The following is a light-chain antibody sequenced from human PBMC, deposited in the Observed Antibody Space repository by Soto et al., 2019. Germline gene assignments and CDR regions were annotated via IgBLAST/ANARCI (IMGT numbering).Light chain of an antibody. V-gene: IGKV3-20*01. CDR2: GAS. Sequence: EIVLTQSPGTLSVSPGERVTLSCRASQSVNSNFLAWYQQRPGQAPTLLLFGASYRAIGITDRFSGSGSGTDFTLTISRLEAEDFAVYYCQQYSSSPPEFTFGPGTRVDSK. J-gene: IGKJ3*01. CDR3: QQYSSSPPEFT. CDR1: QSVNSNF.